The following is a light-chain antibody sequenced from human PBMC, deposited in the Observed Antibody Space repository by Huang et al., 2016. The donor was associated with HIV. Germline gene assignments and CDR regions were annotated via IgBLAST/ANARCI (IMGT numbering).Light chain of an antibody. V-gene: IGKV1-9*01. CDR3: QQLYGYPLT. J-gene: IGKJ5*01. Sequence: IQLTQSPSSLSGSVGDRVTITCRASQDITNYLAWYQQKPGKAPNLLISSASTLHNGVPSRFSGSGSGTDFTLIISNLQPEDSATYYCQQLYGYPLTFGQGTRLE. CDR1: QDITNY. CDR2: SAS.